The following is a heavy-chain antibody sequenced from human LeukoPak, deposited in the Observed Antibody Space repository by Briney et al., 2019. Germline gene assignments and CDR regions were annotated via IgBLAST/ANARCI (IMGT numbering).Heavy chain of an antibody. CDR3: ARDRRLWSRYYYGMDV. CDR1: GGSISSGGYS. Sequence: SETLSLTCAVSGGSISSGGYSWSWIRQHPGKGLEWIGYIYYSGSTYYNPSLKSRVTISVDTSKNQFSLKLSSVTAADTAVYYCARDRRLWSRYYYGMDVWGQGTTVTVSS. J-gene: IGHJ6*02. CDR2: IYYSGST. V-gene: IGHV4-31*11. D-gene: IGHD3-16*01.